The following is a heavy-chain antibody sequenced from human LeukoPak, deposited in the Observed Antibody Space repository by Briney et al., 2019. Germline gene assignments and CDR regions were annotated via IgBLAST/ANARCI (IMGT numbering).Heavy chain of an antibody. V-gene: IGHV1-46*01. CDR2: LNPGDGYT. CDR1: GYTFISSH. D-gene: IGHD3-16*01. Sequence: ASVKVSCKASGYTFISSHMHWVRQAPGQGLEWMEILNPGDGYTNYAQKFQGRVTITRDTSTSTIYMELSSLRSEDTAVYYCAKDRGGSYTFDIWGQGTMVTVSS. J-gene: IGHJ3*02. CDR3: AKDRGGSYTFDI.